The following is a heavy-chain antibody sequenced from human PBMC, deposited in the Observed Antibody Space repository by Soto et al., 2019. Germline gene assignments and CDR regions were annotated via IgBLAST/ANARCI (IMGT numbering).Heavy chain of an antibody. Sequence: QVQLVESGGGVVQPGRSLRLSCAASGFTFSSYGMHWVRQAPGKGLEWVAVIWYDGSNKYYADSVKGRFTISRDNSKNTLYLQMNSLRAEDTAVYYCARDQSRVVVAANNWFDPWGQGTLVTVSS. V-gene: IGHV3-33*01. CDR1: GFTFSSYG. CDR3: ARDQSRVVVAANNWFDP. D-gene: IGHD2-15*01. CDR2: IWYDGSNK. J-gene: IGHJ5*02.